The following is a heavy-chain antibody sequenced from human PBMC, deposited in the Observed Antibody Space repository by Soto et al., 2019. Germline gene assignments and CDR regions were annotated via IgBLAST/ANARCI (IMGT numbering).Heavy chain of an antibody. CDR3: MRGGGNFDQ. D-gene: IGHD3-16*01. CDR1: GFTFSGSW. J-gene: IGHJ4*02. CDR2: VNKDGSDK. V-gene: IGHV3-7*04. Sequence: EMPLVESGGGLVQPGGSLRLTCAASGFTFSGSWMSWVRQAPGKGLEWVANVNKDGSDKYYVDSVKGRFTISRVNDQKLLVLQIKSLGVEDLAFLYLMRGGGNFDQWGQGTLVTVSS.